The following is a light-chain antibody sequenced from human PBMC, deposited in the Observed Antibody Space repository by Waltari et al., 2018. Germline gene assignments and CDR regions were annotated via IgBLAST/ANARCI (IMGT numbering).Light chain of an antibody. Sequence: CRASGSVNTYLGWYQHQPGQAPRGLVHKASRLESGVPSRFSGSGDGTEFTLTISRLEPDDFATYYCHQGTTLPLTFGEGTKVEIK. CDR1: GSVNTY. CDR2: KAS. CDR3: HQGTTLPLT. V-gene: IGKV1-5*03. J-gene: IGKJ4*01.